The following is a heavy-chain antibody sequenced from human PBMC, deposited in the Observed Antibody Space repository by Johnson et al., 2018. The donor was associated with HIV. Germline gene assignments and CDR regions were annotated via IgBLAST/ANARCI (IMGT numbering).Heavy chain of an antibody. J-gene: IGHJ3*02. V-gene: IGHV3-30*14. CDR3: ARGWGRSSGTFDAFDI. CDR2: IAYDGANK. CDR1: GFTFSTYW. D-gene: IGHD6-19*01. Sequence: QVQLVESGGGLVQPGGSLRLSCAASGFTFSTYWMSWVRQAPGTGLAWVAVIAYDGANKYYADSVKGPFTISRDNSKNTLYLQMGSLRAEDTAVYYCARGWGRSSGTFDAFDIWGQGTMVTVSS.